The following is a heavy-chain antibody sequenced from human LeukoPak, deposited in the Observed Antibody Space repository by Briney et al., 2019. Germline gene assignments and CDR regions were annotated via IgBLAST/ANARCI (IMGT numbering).Heavy chain of an antibody. Sequence: SQTLSLTCAVSGGSISGGGYSWSWIRQPPGKGLEWIGYIYHSGSTYYNPSLKSRVTISVDRSKNQFSLKLSSVTAADTAVYYCASYYGSGSRIPNYYYYGMDVWGQGTTVTVSS. CDR1: GGSISGGGYS. CDR2: IYHSGST. V-gene: IGHV4-30-2*01. D-gene: IGHD3-10*01. J-gene: IGHJ6*02. CDR3: ASYYGSGSRIPNYYYYGMDV.